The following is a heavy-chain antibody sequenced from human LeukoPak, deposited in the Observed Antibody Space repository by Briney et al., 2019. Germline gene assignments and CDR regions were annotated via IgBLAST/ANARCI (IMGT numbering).Heavy chain of an antibody. CDR3: ATLGGDYYDSSGHFDY. CDR2: INHSGST. CDR1: GGSFSGYY. Sequence: SETLSLTCAVYGGSFSGYYWSWIRQPPGKGLEWIGEINHSGSTNYNPSLKSRVTISVDTSKNQFSLKLSSVTAADTAVYYCATLGGDYYDSSGHFDYWGQGTLVTVSS. D-gene: IGHD3-22*01. J-gene: IGHJ4*02. V-gene: IGHV4-34*01.